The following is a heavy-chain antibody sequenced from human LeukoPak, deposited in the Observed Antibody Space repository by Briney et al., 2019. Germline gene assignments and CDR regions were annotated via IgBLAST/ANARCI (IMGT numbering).Heavy chain of an antibody. CDR3: ARDMVTTVTTCLRY. V-gene: IGHV1-18*01. CDR1: GYTFTSYG. Sequence: GASVKVSFKASGYTFTSYGISWVRQAPGQGLEWMGWISAYNGNTNYAQKLQGRVTMTTDTSTSTVYMELRSLRSDDTAVYYCARDMVTTVTTCLRYWGQGTLVTVSS. CDR2: ISAYNGNT. D-gene: IGHD4-17*01. J-gene: IGHJ4*02.